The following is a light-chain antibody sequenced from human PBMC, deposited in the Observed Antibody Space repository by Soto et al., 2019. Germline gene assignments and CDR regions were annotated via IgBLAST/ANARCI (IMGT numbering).Light chain of an antibody. CDR1: QSISSY. CDR2: AAS. CDR3: LQDYSYPWT. V-gene: IGKV1-6*01. Sequence: PSSLCSSVGDIVTITCRASQSISSYLGWYQQKPGKAPKLLIYAASSLQSGVPSRFSGSASGTDFTRTISSLQPEDFATYYCLQDYSYPWTFGQGTKVDIK. J-gene: IGKJ1*01.